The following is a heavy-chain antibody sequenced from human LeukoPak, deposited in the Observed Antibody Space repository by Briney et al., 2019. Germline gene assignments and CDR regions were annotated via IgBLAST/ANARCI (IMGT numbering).Heavy chain of an antibody. D-gene: IGHD3-10*01. V-gene: IGHV1-8*01. CDR1: GYTFTSHD. CDR3: ARVLTMVRGVITGLGY. J-gene: IGHJ4*02. Sequence: ASVKVSCKASGYTFTSHDINWVRQATGQGLEWMGWMNPNSGNTGYAQKFQGRVTMTRNTSISTAYMELSSLRSEDTAVYYCARVLTMVRGVITGLGYWGQGTLATVSS. CDR2: MNPNSGNT.